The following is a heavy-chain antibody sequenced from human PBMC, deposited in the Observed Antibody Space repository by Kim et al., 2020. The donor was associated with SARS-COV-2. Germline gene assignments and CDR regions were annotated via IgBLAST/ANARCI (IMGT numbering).Heavy chain of an antibody. J-gene: IGHJ6*02. Sequence: SETLSLTCTVSGGSISSGGYYWSWIRQHPGKGLEWIGYIYYSGSTYYNPSLKSRVTISVDTSKNQFSLKLSSVTAADTAVYYCARGAYYYDSSGYYYGPYYYYGMDAWGQGTTVTVSS. CDR1: GGSISSGGYY. CDR2: IYYSGST. D-gene: IGHD3-22*01. V-gene: IGHV4-31*03. CDR3: ARGAYYYDSSGYYYGPYYYYGMDA.